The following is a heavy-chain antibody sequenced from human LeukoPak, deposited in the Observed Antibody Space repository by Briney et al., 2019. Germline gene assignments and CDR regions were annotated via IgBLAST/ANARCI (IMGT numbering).Heavy chain of an antibody. Sequence: SETLSLTCAVYGGSFSGYYWSWIRQSPGKGLEWIGEINHSGSTNYNPSLKSRVTISVDTSKNQFSLKLSSVTAADTAVYYCARGVRGYSYGIFDYWGQGTLVTVSS. CDR2: INHSGST. CDR3: ARGVRGYSYGIFDY. V-gene: IGHV4-34*01. J-gene: IGHJ4*02. CDR1: GGSFSGYY. D-gene: IGHD5-18*01.